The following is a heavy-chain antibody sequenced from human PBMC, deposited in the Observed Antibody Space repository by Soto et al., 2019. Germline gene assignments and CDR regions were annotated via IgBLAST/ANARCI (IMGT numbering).Heavy chain of an antibody. CDR2: IRSKANSYAT. CDR3: TRPIHYYYDSSGYYYGMDV. J-gene: IGHJ6*02. CDR1: GFTFSGSA. V-gene: IGHV3-73*01. D-gene: IGHD3-22*01. Sequence: GGSLRLSCAASGFTFSGSAMHWVRQASGKGLEWVGRIRSKANSYATAYAASVKGRFTISRDDSKNTAYLQMNSLKTEDTAVYYCTRPIHYYYDSSGYYYGMDVWGQGTTVTV.